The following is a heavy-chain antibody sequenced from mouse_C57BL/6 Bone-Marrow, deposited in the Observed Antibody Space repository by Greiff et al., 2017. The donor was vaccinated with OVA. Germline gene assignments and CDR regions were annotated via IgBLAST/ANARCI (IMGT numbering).Heavy chain of an antibody. J-gene: IGHJ4*01. Sequence: VKLVESGAELVKPGASVKLSCKASGYTFTEYTIHWVKQRSGQGLEWIGWFYPGSGSIKYNEKFQDKATLTADKSSSTVYMELSRLTSEDSAVYFCASESYDGYSDAMDYWGQGTSVTVSS. CDR2: FYPGSGSI. CDR3: ASESYDGYSDAMDY. CDR1: GYTFTEYT. V-gene: IGHV1-62-2*01. D-gene: IGHD2-3*01.